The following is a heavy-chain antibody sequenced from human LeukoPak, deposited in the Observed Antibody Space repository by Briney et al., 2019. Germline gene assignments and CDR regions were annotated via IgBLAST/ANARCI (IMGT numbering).Heavy chain of an antibody. CDR2: ISAYNGNT. CDR3: AGVWFGEFCPDY. V-gene: IGHV1-18*01. CDR1: GYTFTSYG. D-gene: IGHD3-10*01. J-gene: IGHJ4*02. Sequence: ASVKVSCTASGYTFTSYGINWVRQAPGQGLEWMGWISAYNGNTNYAQKLQGRVTMTTDTSTSTAYMELRSLRSDDTAVYYCAGVWFGEFCPDYWGQGTLVTVSS.